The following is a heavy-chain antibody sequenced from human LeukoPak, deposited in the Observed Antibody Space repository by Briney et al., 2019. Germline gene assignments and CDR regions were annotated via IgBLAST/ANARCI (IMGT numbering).Heavy chain of an antibody. CDR3: AREVNFVVVSGRLFDP. Sequence: SETLSLTCTVSGGSISNYYWSWIRQPAGKGLEWIGRINTSGNTNYNPSLKSRVTMSVDTSKNQFSLKLTSVTAADTAVYYCAREVNFVVVSGRLFDPWGQGTLVTVSS. J-gene: IGHJ5*02. CDR1: GGSISNYY. CDR2: INTSGNT. V-gene: IGHV4-4*07. D-gene: IGHD2-2*01.